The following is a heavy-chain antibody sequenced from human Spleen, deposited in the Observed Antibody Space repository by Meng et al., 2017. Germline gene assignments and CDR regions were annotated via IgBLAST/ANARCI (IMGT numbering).Heavy chain of an antibody. Sequence: QGQLEELGAGLLKPSETLSLTCAVYVGSFSGYYWGWIRQPPGKGLEWIGEINHSGSTNYNPSLKSRVTISVDTSKNQFSLKLSSVTAADTAVYYCARGPRRGYCSGGSCYFDYWGQGTLVTVSS. D-gene: IGHD2-15*01. CDR2: INHSGST. CDR1: VGSFSGYY. CDR3: ARGPRRGYCSGGSCYFDY. J-gene: IGHJ4*02. V-gene: IGHV4-34*01.